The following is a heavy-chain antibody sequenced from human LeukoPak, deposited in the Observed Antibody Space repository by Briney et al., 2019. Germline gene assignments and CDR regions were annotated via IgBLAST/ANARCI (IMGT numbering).Heavy chain of an antibody. J-gene: IGHJ4*02. CDR3: ARDTGGSFDY. D-gene: IGHD1-14*01. CDR2: ISGSGTDT. Sequence: PGGSLRLSCGGSGFTFSSYAMSWVRQAPGKGLEWVSAISGSGTDTFYANSVKGRFTISRDNPKNTLYLQMNSLRAEDTAVYYCARDTGGSFDYWGQGTLVTVSS. CDR1: GFTFSSYA. V-gene: IGHV3-23*01.